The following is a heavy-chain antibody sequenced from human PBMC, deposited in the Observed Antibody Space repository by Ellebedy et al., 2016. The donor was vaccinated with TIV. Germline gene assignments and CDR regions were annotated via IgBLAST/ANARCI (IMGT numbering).Heavy chain of an antibody. CDR1: GGSISSGGSY. CDR2: IYYSGST. V-gene: IGHV4-31*01. D-gene: IGHD2/OR15-2a*01. Sequence: MPSETLSLTCTVSGGSISSGGSYWSWIRQHPGKGLEWIGYIYYSGSTHYNPSLKSQVTISVDTSKNHFSLNLSSVTAADTAVYYCARGSMARFDYWGQGTLVTVSS. J-gene: IGHJ4*02. CDR3: ARGSMARFDY.